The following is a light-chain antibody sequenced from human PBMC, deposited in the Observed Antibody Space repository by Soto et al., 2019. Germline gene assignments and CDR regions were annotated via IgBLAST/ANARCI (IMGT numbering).Light chain of an antibody. CDR2: DVS. CDR3: SSYTPDTYVV. Sequence: QSALTQAASVSGSPGQSISISCTGTSSDFGIYNSVSWYQQHPGKAPKLMIYDVSYRPSGISGRYSGSKSGNTASLTISGLQAEYEADYYCSSYTPDTYVVFGGGTKLTVL. J-gene: IGLJ2*01. CDR1: SSDFGIYNS. V-gene: IGLV2-14*03.